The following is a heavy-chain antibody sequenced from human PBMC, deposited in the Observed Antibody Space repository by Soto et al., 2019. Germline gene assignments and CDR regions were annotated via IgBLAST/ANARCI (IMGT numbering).Heavy chain of an antibody. CDR2: ISAYNGNT. D-gene: IGHD6-19*01. CDR3: ARDSSGWFYYGMDV. V-gene: IGHV1-18*01. J-gene: IGHJ6*02. CDR1: GYTFTSYG. Sequence: ASVKVSCKASGYTFTSYGISWVRQAPGQGLEWMGWISAYNGNTNYAQKLQGRVTMTTDTSTSTAYMELRSLRSDDTAVYYCARDSSGWFYYGMDVWGQGTTVTVSS.